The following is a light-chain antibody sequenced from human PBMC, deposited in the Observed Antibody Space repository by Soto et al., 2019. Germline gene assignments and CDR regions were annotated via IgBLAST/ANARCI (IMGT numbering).Light chain of an antibody. CDR2: DSS. J-gene: IGKJ3*01. Sequence: DIQVTQSPSSLSASVGDRVTITCQASQDITNHLNWYQHKPGKAPKLLICDSSDLETGVPSRFSGSGSGTYFTLTISSLQPEDIATYYCQKYDGVPQFGPGTRIDIK. CDR1: QDITNH. V-gene: IGKV1-33*01. CDR3: QKYDGVPQ.